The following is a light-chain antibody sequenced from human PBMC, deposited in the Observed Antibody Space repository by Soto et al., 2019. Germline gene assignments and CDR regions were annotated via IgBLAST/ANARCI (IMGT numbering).Light chain of an antibody. J-gene: IGKJ4*01. CDR1: QSINNW. Sequence: DIQMTQSPSTLSASVGDRVTITCRTSQSINNWLAWYQQKPGKAPELLIYDVSNLESGVPSRFSGGGSGTEFTLTISSLQPEDFATYYCQQYNSYMLTFGGGNKVEIK. CDR3: QQYNSYMLT. V-gene: IGKV1-5*01. CDR2: DVS.